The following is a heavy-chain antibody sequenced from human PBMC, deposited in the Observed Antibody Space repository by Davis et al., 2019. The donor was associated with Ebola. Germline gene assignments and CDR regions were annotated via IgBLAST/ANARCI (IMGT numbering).Heavy chain of an antibody. D-gene: IGHD7-27*01. Sequence: SETLSLTCGVSGDSITSDNWWTWVRQSPGKGLEWIGEISHGGTTNYNPSLRGRVTISADRSNNQFSLILRSVTAADTAVYFCARDILNGAHFDYWGQGTLVTVSS. CDR3: ARDILNGAHFDY. V-gene: IGHV4-4*02. CDR2: ISHGGTT. J-gene: IGHJ4*02. CDR1: GDSITSDNW.